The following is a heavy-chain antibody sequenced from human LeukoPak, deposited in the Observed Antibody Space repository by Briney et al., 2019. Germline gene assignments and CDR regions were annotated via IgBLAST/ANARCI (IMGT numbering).Heavy chain of an antibody. CDR3: ARDERSIQFNF. CDR1: GFTFSNYA. Sequence: GGSLRLSCAASGFTFSNYALSWVRQAPGKGLEWVSDISGSGGSTYYADSVKGRFTISRDNSKNTMYLHMNSLRAEDTALYFCARDERSIQFNFWGQGTLVTVSS. V-gene: IGHV3-23*01. D-gene: IGHD5-24*01. J-gene: IGHJ4*02. CDR2: ISGSGGST.